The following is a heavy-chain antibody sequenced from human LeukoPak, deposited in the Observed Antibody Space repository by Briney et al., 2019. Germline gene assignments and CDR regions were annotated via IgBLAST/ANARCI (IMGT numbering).Heavy chain of an antibody. J-gene: IGHJ5*02. Sequence: TGGSLRLSCAASGFTFSSYEMNWVRQAPGKGLEWVSYISSSGSTIYYADSVKGRFTISRDNAKNSLYLQMNSLRAEDTAVYYCARDPFSYSWVSWFDPWGQGTLVTVSS. CDR2: ISSSGSTI. CDR3: ARDPFSYSWVSWFDP. V-gene: IGHV3-48*03. D-gene: IGHD2-15*01. CDR1: GFTFSSYE.